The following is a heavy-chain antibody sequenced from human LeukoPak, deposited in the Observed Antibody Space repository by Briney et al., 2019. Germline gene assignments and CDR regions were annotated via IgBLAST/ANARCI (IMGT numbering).Heavy chain of an antibody. J-gene: IGHJ4*02. CDR2: IYYSGTT. Sequence: SETLSLTCTVSGGSISTFYWSWIRQRPGKGLEWIGYIYYSGTTSYNPSLKSRVTISVDMSKSQFSLTLSSVTAADTALYYCARHGPLYDIWSAQFYFDYWGQGTLVAVSS. V-gene: IGHV4-59*08. D-gene: IGHD3-3*01. CDR1: GGSISTFY. CDR3: ARHGPLYDIWSAQFYFDY.